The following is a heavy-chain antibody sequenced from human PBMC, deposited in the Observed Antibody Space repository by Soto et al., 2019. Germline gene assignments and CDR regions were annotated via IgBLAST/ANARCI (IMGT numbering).Heavy chain of an antibody. CDR2: INPNSGGT. J-gene: IGHJ4*02. CDR3: TSEAGGYYYEY. D-gene: IGHD3-22*01. V-gene: IGHV1-2*02. CDR1: GYTFTGYH. Sequence: QVQLVQSGAEVKKPGASVKVSCKASGYTFTGYHIQWVRQAPGQGLEWMGWINPNSGGTNYAQKFQGRVTMTKDSSISTAYMEVNRLRSDDTAVYYCTSEAGGYYYEYWGQGTLVTVSS.